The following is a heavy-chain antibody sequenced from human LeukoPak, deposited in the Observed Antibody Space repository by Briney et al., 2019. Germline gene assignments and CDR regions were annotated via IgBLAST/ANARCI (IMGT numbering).Heavy chain of an antibody. CDR3: AGPQAGAAFEI. V-gene: IGHV4-34*01. J-gene: IGHJ3*02. CDR2: INHSGGT. CDR1: GGSFSAYS. Sequence: SETLSLTCAVYGGSFSAYSCTWIRQPPGKCLEWIGEINHSGGTNHNPSLKSRVSRSRDSSKNQIFLKLRSVTAADTAVYYCAGPQAGAAFEIWSQGTMVTVSS. D-gene: IGHD6-13*01.